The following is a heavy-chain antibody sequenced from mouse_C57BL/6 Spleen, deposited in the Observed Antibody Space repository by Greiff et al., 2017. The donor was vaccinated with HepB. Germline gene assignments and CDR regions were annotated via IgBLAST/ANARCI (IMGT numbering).Heavy chain of an antibody. Sequence: VQLQQSGAELVRPGASVTLSCKASGYTFTDYEMHWVKQTPVHGLEWIGAIDPETGGTAYNQKFKGKAILTADKSSSTAYMELRSLTSEDSAVYYCTRGRLYDGYLFDYWGQGTTLTVSS. CDR3: TRGRLYDGYLFDY. V-gene: IGHV1-15*01. J-gene: IGHJ2*01. CDR1: GYTFTDYE. D-gene: IGHD2-3*01. CDR2: IDPETGGT.